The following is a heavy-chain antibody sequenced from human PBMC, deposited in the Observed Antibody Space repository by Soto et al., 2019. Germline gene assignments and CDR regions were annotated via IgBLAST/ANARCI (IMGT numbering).Heavy chain of an antibody. J-gene: IGHJ6*02. CDR2: ISTRSDV. CDR3: ARELVGWEQYYYYGMDV. Sequence: GGSLRLSCTASEFSLSTYSMNWVRQAPGKGLEWVSSISTRSDVYYADSVKGRFTIARDNAKNSLSLQMNSLRAEDTAVYYCARELVGWEQYYYYGMDVWGQGTTVTVSS. V-gene: IGHV3-21*01. CDR1: EFSLSTYS. D-gene: IGHD6-13*01.